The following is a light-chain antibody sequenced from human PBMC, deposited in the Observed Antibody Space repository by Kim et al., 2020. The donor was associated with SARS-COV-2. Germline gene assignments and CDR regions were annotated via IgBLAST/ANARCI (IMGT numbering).Light chain of an antibody. CDR1: DIGSKR. Sequence: SYELTQPPSLSVAPGETARITCGGSDIGSKRVHWYQQKPGQAPVLVIYHDSDRPSGIPERFSGSNSGNTATLTLSRVEAGDEADYYCQVWDSSSDHRLFGGGTKLTVL. J-gene: IGLJ3*02. CDR2: HDS. V-gene: IGLV3-21*04. CDR3: QVWDSSSDHRL.